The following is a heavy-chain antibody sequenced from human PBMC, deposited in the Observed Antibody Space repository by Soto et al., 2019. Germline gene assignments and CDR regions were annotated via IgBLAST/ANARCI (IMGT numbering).Heavy chain of an antibody. J-gene: IGHJ6*02. Sequence: QVQLVESGGGVVQPGRSLRLSCAASGFTFSSYGMHWVRQAPGKGLEWVAVISYDGSNKYYADSVKGRFTISRDNSKNTLYLQMNSLRAEDTAVYYCAKELVYSSSDFLSDYYYGMDVWGQGTTVTVSS. CDR2: ISYDGSNK. CDR3: AKELVYSSSDFLSDYYYGMDV. D-gene: IGHD6-6*01. V-gene: IGHV3-30*18. CDR1: GFTFSSYG.